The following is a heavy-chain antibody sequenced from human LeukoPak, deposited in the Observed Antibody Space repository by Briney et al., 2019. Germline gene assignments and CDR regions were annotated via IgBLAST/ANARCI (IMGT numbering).Heavy chain of an antibody. V-gene: IGHV1-46*01. Sequence: GASVKVSCKASGYTFTSYYMHWVRQAPGQGLEWMGIINPSGGSTSYAQKFQGRVTMTRDMSTSTVYMELSSLRSEDTAVYYCARDHKIVGAPYYYYYYYMDVWGKGTTVTVSS. CDR2: INPSGGST. J-gene: IGHJ6*03. D-gene: IGHD1-26*01. CDR1: GYTFTSYY. CDR3: ARDHKIVGAPYYYYYYYMDV.